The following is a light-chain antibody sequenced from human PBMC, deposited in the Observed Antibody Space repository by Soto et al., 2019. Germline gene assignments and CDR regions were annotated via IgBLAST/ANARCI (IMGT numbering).Light chain of an antibody. V-gene: IGLV1-40*01. Sequence: QSVLTQPPSVSGAPGQRVTISCTGSSSNIGAGYAVHWYRLLPGTAPKLLMYRNNNRPSGVPDRFSGSKSGTSASLAISGLQSEDEADYYCAAWDDSLNEGVFGGGTKVTVL. CDR3: AAWDDSLNEGV. J-gene: IGLJ2*01. CDR1: SSNIGAGYA. CDR2: RNN.